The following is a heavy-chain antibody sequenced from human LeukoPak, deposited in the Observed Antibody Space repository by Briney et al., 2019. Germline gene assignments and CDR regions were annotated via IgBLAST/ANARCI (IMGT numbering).Heavy chain of an antibody. CDR1: GFTFRSYG. CDR3: AKGPLRGTAAAIDY. V-gene: IGHV3-30*18. D-gene: IGHD2-2*01. CDR2: ISYDGRNK. J-gene: IGHJ4*02. Sequence: PGGSLRLSCAASGFTFRSYGMHWVRQAPGKGLEWVAVISYDGRNKHYPDSVKGRFTISRDISTDTLWLQMDSLRTEDTAVYYCAKGPLRGTAAAIDYWGQGTLVTVSS.